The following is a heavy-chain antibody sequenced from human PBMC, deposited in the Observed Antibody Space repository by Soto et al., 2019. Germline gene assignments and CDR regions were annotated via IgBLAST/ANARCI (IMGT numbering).Heavy chain of an antibody. J-gene: IGHJ6*02. V-gene: IGHV1-8*01. Sequence: ASVKVSCKASGYTFTTYDINWVRQARGQGLEWMGWMDPNSGSTSYAQNFQDRITMTRNISRNTAHMELSSLRSEDTAVYYCAGERKFDFWRKGLDVWGQGTTVTVSS. CDR2: MDPNSGST. D-gene: IGHD3-3*01. CDR3: AGERKFDFWRKGLDV. CDR1: GYTFTTYD.